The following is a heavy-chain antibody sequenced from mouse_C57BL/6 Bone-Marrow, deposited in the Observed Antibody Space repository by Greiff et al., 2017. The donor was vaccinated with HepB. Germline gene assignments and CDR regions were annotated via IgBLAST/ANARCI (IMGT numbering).Heavy chain of an antibody. Sequence: VQLQQPGAELVMPGASVKLSCKASGYTFTSYWMHWVKQRPGQGLEWIGEIDPSDSYTNYNQKFKGKSTLTVDKSSSTAYMQLSSLTSEDSAVYYCARGGGLRRYYYAMDYWGQGTSVTVSS. CDR1: GYTFTSYW. CDR3: ARGGGLRRYYYAMDY. D-gene: IGHD2-4*01. V-gene: IGHV1-69*01. J-gene: IGHJ4*01. CDR2: IDPSDSYT.